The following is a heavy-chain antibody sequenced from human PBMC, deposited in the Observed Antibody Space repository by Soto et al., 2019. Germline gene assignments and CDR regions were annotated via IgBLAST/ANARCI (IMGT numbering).Heavy chain of an antibody. J-gene: IGHJ6*02. CDR1: GYRFTNYW. V-gene: IGHV5-51*01. CDR2: IYPGDSDT. D-gene: IGHD5-18*01. CDR3: ARQRYGGKYYYGMDV. Sequence: GESLKISCKGSGYRFTNYWIGWVRQMPGKGLEWMGIIYPGDSDTRYSPSFQGQVTISADKSINTAYLQWSSLKASDTAMYYCARQRYGGKYYYGMDVWGQGTTVTVSS.